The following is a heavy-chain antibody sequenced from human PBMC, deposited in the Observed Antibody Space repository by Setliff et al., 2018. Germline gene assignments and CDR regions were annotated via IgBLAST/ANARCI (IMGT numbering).Heavy chain of an antibody. CDR3: ARDEHFPEGN. Sequence: PGGSLRLSCAASGFTFSNYWMSWVRQAPGKGLEWVANIKQDGSEKYYVDSLKGRFTISRDNAKNSLYLQMSSLRAEDTAMYYCARDEHFPEGNWGQGALVTVSS. CDR1: GFTFSNYW. V-gene: IGHV3-7*01. J-gene: IGHJ4*02. D-gene: IGHD6-13*01. CDR2: IKQDGSEK.